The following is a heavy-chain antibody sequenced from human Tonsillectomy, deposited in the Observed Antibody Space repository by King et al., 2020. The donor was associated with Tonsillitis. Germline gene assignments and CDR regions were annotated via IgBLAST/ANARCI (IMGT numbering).Heavy chain of an antibody. CDR1: GGSFSGYY. V-gene: IGHV4-34*01. D-gene: IGHD3-10*01. CDR2: INHSGST. Sequence: VQLQQWGAGLLKPSETLSLTCAVYGGSFSGYYWSWIRQPPGKGLEWIGEINHSGSTNYNPSLKSRVTISVDTSKNPFSLKLSSVTAADTAVYYCARGRYYGSGSYGAFDIWGQGTMVTVSS. J-gene: IGHJ3*02. CDR3: ARGRYYGSGSYGAFDI.